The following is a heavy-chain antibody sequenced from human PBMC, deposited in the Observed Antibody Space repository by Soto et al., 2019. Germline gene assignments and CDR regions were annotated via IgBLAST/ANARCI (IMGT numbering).Heavy chain of an antibody. CDR2: IYYSGST. D-gene: IGHD3-3*01. CDR1: GGSISSYY. Sequence: SETLSLTCTVSGGSISSYYWSWIRQPPGKGLEWIGYIYYSGSTNYNPSLKSRVTISVDTSKNQFSLKLSSVTAADTAVYYCARDQGYDFWSGYYTGSVWFDPWGQGTLVTVSS. J-gene: IGHJ5*02. CDR3: ARDQGYDFWSGYYTGSVWFDP. V-gene: IGHV4-59*01.